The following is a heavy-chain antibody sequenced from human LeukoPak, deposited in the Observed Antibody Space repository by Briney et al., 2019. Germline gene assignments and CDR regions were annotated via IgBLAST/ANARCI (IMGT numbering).Heavy chain of an antibody. V-gene: IGHV3-7*01. D-gene: IGHD2-8*02. J-gene: IGHJ4*02. CDR3: ARERSCTGGLCYSYFDH. Sequence: PGGSLRLSCAVSGFTFSSYWMSWVRQAPGRRPEWVANIKPDGSEKYYVDSVKGRFTVSRDNAKNSLFLQMNSLRDEDTAVYYCARERSCTGGLCYSYFDHWGQGTLVTVSS. CDR1: GFTFSSYW. CDR2: IKPDGSEK.